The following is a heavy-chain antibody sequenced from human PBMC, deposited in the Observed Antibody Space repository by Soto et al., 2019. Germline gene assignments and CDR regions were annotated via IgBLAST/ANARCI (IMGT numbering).Heavy chain of an antibody. J-gene: IGHJ4*02. CDR2: ISYDGSNK. V-gene: IGHV3-30*18. D-gene: IGHD6-19*01. CDR1: GFTFSSYG. Sequence: GGSLRLSCAASGFTFSSYGMHWVRQAPGKGLEWVAVISYDGSNKYYADSVKGRFTISRDNSKNTLYLQMNSLRAEDTAVYYCAKPLPSGGWYLYYFDYWGQGTLVTVSS. CDR3: AKPLPSGGWYLYYFDY.